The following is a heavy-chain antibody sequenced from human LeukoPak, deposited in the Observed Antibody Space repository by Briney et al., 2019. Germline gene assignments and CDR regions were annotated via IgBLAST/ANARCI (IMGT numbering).Heavy chain of an antibody. CDR3: AIIVVVVAATWGPPRDY. Sequence: SETLSLTCTVSGGSISSSSYYWGWIRQPPGKGLEWIGSIYYSGSTYYNPSLKSRVTISVDTSKHQFSLKLSSVTAADTAVYYCAIIVVVVAATWGPPRDYWGQGTLVTVSS. CDR1: GGSISSSSYY. D-gene: IGHD2-15*01. CDR2: IYYSGST. J-gene: IGHJ4*02. V-gene: IGHV4-39*01.